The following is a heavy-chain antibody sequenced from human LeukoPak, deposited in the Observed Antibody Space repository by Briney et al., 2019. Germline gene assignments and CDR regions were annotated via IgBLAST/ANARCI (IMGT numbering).Heavy chain of an antibody. CDR3: ARDRTNYDILTGYYSSAFDI. D-gene: IGHD3-9*01. J-gene: IGHJ3*02. Sequence: SQTLSLTCTVSGGSISSGSYYWSWIRQPAGKGLEWIGRIYTSGSTNYNPSLKSRVTISVDTSKNQFSLKLSSVTAADTAAYYCARDRTNYDILTGYYSSAFDIWGQGTMVTVSS. CDR1: GGSISSGSYY. V-gene: IGHV4-61*02. CDR2: IYTSGST.